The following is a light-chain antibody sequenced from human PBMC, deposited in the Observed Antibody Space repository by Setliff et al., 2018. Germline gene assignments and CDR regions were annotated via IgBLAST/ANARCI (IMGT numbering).Light chain of an antibody. CDR1: SSNIGRRT. J-gene: IGLJ1*01. V-gene: IGLV1-44*01. CDR2: SQN. Sequence: QSVLTQPPSASGTPGQLVTISCSGSSSNIGRRTVNWYQQVPGMAPKLLIYSQNQRPSGVPDRFSASQSGTSASLAISGLQSDDEADYYCSAWDDSLNACVFGTGTKVTVL. CDR3: SAWDDSLNACV.